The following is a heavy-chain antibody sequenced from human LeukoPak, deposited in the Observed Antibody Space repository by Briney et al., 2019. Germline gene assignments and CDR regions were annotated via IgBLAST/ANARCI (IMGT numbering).Heavy chain of an antibody. Sequence: PGGSLRFSCAASGFTFSDYSMNWVRQAPGKRLEWVSSISAGSNYIYYGDSVKGRFTISRDNAKNSLYLQMSSLRAEDTAVYYCARDASTRCYLCEVDHWGQGTLVTVSS. CDR3: ARDASTRCYLCEVDH. CDR2: ISAGSNYI. J-gene: IGHJ4*02. D-gene: IGHD2-2*01. V-gene: IGHV3-21*01. CDR1: GFTFSDYS.